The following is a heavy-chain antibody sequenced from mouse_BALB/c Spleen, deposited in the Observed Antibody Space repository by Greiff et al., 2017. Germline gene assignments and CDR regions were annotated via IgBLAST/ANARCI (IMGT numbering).Heavy chain of an antibody. CDR3: ARGSTTGYYYAMDY. D-gene: IGHD2-14*01. CDR1: GFNIKDTY. Sequence: VQLKQSGAELVKPGASVKLSCTASGFNIKDTYMHWVKQRPEQGLEWIGRIDPANGNTKYDPKFQGKATITADTSSNTAYLQLSSLTSEDTAVYYCARGSTTGYYYAMDYWGQGTSVTVSS. V-gene: IGHV14-3*02. CDR2: IDPANGNT. J-gene: IGHJ4*01.